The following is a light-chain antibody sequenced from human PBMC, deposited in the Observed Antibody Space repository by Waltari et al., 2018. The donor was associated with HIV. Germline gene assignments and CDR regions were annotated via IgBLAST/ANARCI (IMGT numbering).Light chain of an antibody. Sequence: SLSASVGDRVTITCRASQGISNYLAWYQQKPGKIPKLLIYTASTLQSGVPSRFSGSGSGTDFTLTISSLQPEDVATYYCQKYNSAPRTFGQGTKVEIK. CDR2: TAS. CDR3: QKYNSAPRT. J-gene: IGKJ1*01. CDR1: QGISNY. V-gene: IGKV1-27*01.